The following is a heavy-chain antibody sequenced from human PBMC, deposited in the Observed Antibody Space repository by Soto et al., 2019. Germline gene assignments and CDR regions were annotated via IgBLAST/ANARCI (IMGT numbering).Heavy chain of an antibody. CDR1: GFTFSSYW. J-gene: IGHJ6*03. D-gene: IGHD2-2*01. CDR2: INSDGSST. V-gene: IGHV3-74*01. CDR3: ASLVVPAAMGYYYYYMDF. Sequence: EVQLVESGGGLVQPGGSLRLSCAASGFTFSSYWMHWVRQAPGKGLVWVSRINSDGSSTSYADSVKGRFTISRDNAKNTLYLQMNSLTAEDTAVYYCASLVVPAAMGYYYYYMDFLGKGTTVTVSS.